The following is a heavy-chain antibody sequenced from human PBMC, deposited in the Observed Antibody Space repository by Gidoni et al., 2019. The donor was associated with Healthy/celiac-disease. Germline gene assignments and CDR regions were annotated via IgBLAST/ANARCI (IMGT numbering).Heavy chain of an antibody. CDR1: GFTFSDYY. J-gene: IGHJ4*02. V-gene: IGHV3-11*06. D-gene: IGHD3-22*01. Sequence: QVQLVESGGGLVKPGGSLRLSCAASGFTFSDYYMSWIRQAPGKGLEWVSYISSSSSYTNYADSVKGRFTISRDNAKNSLYLQMNSLRAEDTAVYYCARTQVFDSSGYYLGSDYWGQGTLVTVSS. CDR3: ARTQVFDSSGYYLGSDY. CDR2: ISSSSSYT.